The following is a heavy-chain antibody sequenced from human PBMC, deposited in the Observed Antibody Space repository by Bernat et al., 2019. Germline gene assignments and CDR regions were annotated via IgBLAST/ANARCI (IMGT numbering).Heavy chain of an antibody. V-gene: IGHV3-48*03. Sequence: EVQLLESGGGLVQPGGSLRLSCAASGFTFSSYGMNWVRQAPGKGLEWVSYITGSSSTVYYADSVKGRFTISRDNAKNSLSLQMNSLRAEDTAVYYCAREVPYFDYRGQGTLVTVSS. J-gene: IGHJ4*02. CDR2: ITGSSSTV. CDR3: AREVPYFDY. CDR1: GFTFSSYG.